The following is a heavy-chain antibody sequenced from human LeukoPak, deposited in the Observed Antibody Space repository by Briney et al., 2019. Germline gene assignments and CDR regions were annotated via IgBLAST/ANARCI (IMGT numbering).Heavy chain of an antibody. J-gene: IGHJ4*02. Sequence: PGGSLRLSCAASGFTFSDYYMSWIRQAPGKGLEWVSYISDSGSYTNYADSVKGRFTISRDNAKNSLYLQMNSLRADDSAVYYCARGAGYGCREPLWGQGTLVTVSS. CDR1: GFTFSDYY. CDR2: ISDSGSYT. D-gene: IGHD5-18*01. V-gene: IGHV3-11*05. CDR3: ARGAGYGCREPL.